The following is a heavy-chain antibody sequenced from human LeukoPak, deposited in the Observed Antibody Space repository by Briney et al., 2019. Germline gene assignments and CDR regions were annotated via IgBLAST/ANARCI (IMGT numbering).Heavy chain of an antibody. V-gene: IGHV4-38-2*02. CDR2: IYHSGST. J-gene: IGHJ3*02. Sequence: SETLSLTCTVSGYSISSGYYWGWIRQPPGKGLEWIGSIYHSGSTYYNPSLKSRVTISVDTSKNQFSLKLSSVTAADTAVYYCARDNPYSSSLGGGAFDIWGQGTMVTVSS. D-gene: IGHD6-6*01. CDR3: ARDNPYSSSLGGGAFDI. CDR1: GYSISSGYY.